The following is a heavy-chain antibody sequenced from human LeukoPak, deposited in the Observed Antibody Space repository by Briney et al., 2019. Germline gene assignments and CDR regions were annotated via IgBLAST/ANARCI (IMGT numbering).Heavy chain of an antibody. D-gene: IGHD2-21*02. V-gene: IGHV3-30*02. J-gene: IGHJ6*03. CDR1: GFTFSSYG. Sequence: PGGSLRLSCAASGFTFSSYGMHWVRQAPGKGLEWVAFIRYDGSNKYYADSVKGRFAISRDNSKNTLYLQMSSLRAEDTAVYYCAKENDSPMDVWGKGTTVTFSS. CDR3: AKENDSPMDV. CDR2: IRYDGSNK.